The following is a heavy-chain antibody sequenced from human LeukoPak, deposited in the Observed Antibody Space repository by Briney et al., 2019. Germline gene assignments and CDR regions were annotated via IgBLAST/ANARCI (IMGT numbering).Heavy chain of an antibody. CDR1: GFTFDDYG. CDR2: INWNGDST. D-gene: IGHD2-2*01. CDR3: AKDQKWGPADYYFDS. Sequence: GGSLRLSCAASGFTFDDYGMSWVRQAPGKGLEWVSGINWNGDSTGYADSVKGRFAISRDNSKNTLDLQMNSLRAEDTAVYYCAKDQKWGPADYYFDSWGQGTLVTVSS. J-gene: IGHJ4*02. V-gene: IGHV3-20*04.